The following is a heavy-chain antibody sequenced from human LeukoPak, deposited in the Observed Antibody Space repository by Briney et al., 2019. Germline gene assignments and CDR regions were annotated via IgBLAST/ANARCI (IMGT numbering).Heavy chain of an antibody. CDR3: ARTYYYDSSGQNAFDI. V-gene: IGHV3-30-3*01. J-gene: IGHJ3*02. D-gene: IGHD3-22*01. CDR1: GFTFSSYA. Sequence: GGSLRLSCAASGFTFSSYAMHWVRQAPVKGLEWVAVISYDGSNKYYADSVKGRFTISRDNSKNTLYLQMNSLRAEDTAVYYCARTYYYDSSGQNAFDIWGQGTMVTVSS. CDR2: ISYDGSNK.